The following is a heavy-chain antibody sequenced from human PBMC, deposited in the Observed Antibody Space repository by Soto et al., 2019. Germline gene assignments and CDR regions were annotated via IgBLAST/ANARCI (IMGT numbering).Heavy chain of an antibody. J-gene: IGHJ6*03. Sequence: GGSLRLSCAASGFTFSSYAMSWVRQAPGKGLEWVSAISGSGGSTYYADSVKGRFTISRENSKNTLYLQMNSLRAEDTAVYYCSTTLRPHCSSTSCYYYYYYMDVWGKGTTVTVSS. CDR1: GFTFSSYA. D-gene: IGHD2-2*01. CDR3: STTLRPHCSSTSCYYYYYYMDV. CDR2: ISGSGGST. V-gene: IGHV3-23*01.